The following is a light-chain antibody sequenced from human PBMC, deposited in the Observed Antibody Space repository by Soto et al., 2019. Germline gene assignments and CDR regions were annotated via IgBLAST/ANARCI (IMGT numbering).Light chain of an antibody. Sequence: QSVLAQPASVSGSPGQSITFSCTGTSSDVGAYNYVSWYQQLPGKAPKLIIYEVSNRPSGVSNRFSGSKSGNTASLTISGPQPEDEADYYCSSYTYSNTLVFGGGTKVTVL. V-gene: IGLV2-14*01. CDR2: EVS. CDR3: SSYTYSNTLV. J-gene: IGLJ3*02. CDR1: SSDVGAYNY.